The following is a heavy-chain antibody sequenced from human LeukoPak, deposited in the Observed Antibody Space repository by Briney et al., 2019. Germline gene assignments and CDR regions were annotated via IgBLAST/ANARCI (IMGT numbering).Heavy chain of an antibody. CDR1: GFTFSNSA. J-gene: IGHJ4*02. CDR2: IDYDSSHI. V-gene: IGHV3-21*01. CDR3: ARDPLRYLRVGHYDY. D-gene: IGHD3-9*01. Sequence: KTGGFLRLSCAASGFTFSNSAMNWVRQVPGKGLEWVSSIDYDSSHIYYAASVRGRFTISRDNARNSVYLQMNSLRVEDTAVYYCARDPLRYLRVGHYDYWGQGTLVAVSS.